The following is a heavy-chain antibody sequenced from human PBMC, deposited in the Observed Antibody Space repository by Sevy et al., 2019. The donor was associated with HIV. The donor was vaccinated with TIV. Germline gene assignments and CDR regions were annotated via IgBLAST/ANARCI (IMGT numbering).Heavy chain of an antibody. CDR2: ITASGDTA. J-gene: IGHJ4*02. CDR1: GLNFDSYA. Sequence: QLGGSLRLSCAASGLNFDSYAMTWVRQAPGKGLEWVSGITASGDTAQYAESVMGRFTVSRDNSKNTLYLEMNNLRAEDKAVYYCAKGRDLWVATPNNFWGQGTLVTVSS. CDR3: AKGRDLWVATPNNF. D-gene: IGHD2-21*02. V-gene: IGHV3-23*01.